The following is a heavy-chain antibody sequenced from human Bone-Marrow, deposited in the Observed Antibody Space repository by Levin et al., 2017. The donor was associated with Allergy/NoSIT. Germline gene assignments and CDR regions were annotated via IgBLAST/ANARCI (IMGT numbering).Heavy chain of an antibody. J-gene: IGHJ4*02. CDR2: ISNTGSA. D-gene: IGHD5-24*01. CDR1: GDSMNSGAYY. Sequence: SQTLSLTCSVSGDSMNSGAYYWSWIRQHPGKGLEWIGYISNTGSAYYSPSLKSRVSILIDTSKKQFSLKLRSVTAADTAIYYCARSPSMAYFDYWGKGTLVTVSS. V-gene: IGHV4-31*02. CDR3: ARSPSMAYFDY.